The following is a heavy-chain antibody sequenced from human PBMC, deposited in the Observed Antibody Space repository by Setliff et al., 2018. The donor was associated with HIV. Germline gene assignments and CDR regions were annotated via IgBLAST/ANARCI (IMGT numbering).Heavy chain of an antibody. CDR2: INQDGSEK. CDR1: GFTFSNYW. CDR3: ARDTAYFFDI. V-gene: IGHV3-7*01. D-gene: IGHD1-26*01. J-gene: IGHJ3*02. Sequence: PGGSLRLSCAASGFTFSNYWMSWVRQAPGKGLEWVAHINQDGSEKNHVDSVKGRFTISRDNARNSLYLQMNSLKADDTAIYYCARDTAYFFDIWGQGTRVTVSS.